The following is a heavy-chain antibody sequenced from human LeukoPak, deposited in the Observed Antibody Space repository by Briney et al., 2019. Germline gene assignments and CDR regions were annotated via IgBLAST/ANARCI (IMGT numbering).Heavy chain of an antibody. V-gene: IGHV1-2*02. CDR2: INPNSGDT. CDR1: GYTLTGYY. J-gene: IGHJ6*03. Sequence: ASVKVSCKASGYTLTGYYMRWVRQAPGQGLEWMGWINPNSGDTNYAQKFQGRVTLTMDTSISTPYMELSGLTSDDTAVYYCARGAKYSPSYMDVWGKGTTVTVSS. D-gene: IGHD5-12*01. CDR3: ARGAKYSPSYMDV.